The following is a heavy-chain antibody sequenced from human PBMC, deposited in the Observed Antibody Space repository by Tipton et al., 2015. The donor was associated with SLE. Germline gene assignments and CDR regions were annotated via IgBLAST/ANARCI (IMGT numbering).Heavy chain of an antibody. CDR3: ARWHGSGSFFDY. V-gene: IGHV4-4*02. CDR2: IYHSGIT. Sequence: TLSLTCAVSGGSITSSDWCSWVRQPPGRGLEWIGEIYHSGITNYNPSLKSRVTMSADTSKNQFSLNLSSVTAADTAVYYCARWHGSGSFFDYWGQGTLVTVSS. CDR1: GGSITSSDW. J-gene: IGHJ4*02. D-gene: IGHD3-10*01.